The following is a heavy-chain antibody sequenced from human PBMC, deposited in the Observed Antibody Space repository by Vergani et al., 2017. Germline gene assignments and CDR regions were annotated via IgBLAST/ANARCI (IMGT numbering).Heavy chain of an antibody. V-gene: IGHV1-69*13. Sequence: QVHLVQSGAEVKKPGSSVKVSCTSSGDNFNNFPITWVRQAPGQGLEWMGRIIPVFGSADYSQKFQDRVTITADESTSTSYMQLTNLKSDDTAVYYCARDPLTYCGGDCYSLYFDYWGQGTLVTVSS. D-gene: IGHD2-21*02. CDR3: ARDPLTYCGGDCYSLYFDY. CDR1: GDNFNNFP. J-gene: IGHJ4*02. CDR2: IIPVFGSA.